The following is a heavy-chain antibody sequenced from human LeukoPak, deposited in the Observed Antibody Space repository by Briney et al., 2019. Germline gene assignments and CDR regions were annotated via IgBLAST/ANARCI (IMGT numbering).Heavy chain of an antibody. CDR3: AKDAQGIVGAPVNWFDP. V-gene: IGHV3-33*06. J-gene: IGHJ5*02. D-gene: IGHD1-26*01. CDR2: IWYDGSNK. Sequence: GGSLRRSCAASGFTFNKYGMHWVRQAPGKGLEWVAVIWYDGSNKKYVESVKGRFTISRDNSKNTVHLQMSSLRGEDTAVYYCAKDAQGIVGAPVNWFDPWGQGTLVTVSS. CDR1: GFTFNKYG.